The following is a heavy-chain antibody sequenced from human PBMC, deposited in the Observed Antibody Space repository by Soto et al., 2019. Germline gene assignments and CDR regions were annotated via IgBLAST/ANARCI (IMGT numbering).Heavy chain of an antibody. Sequence: QVQLVESGGGVVQPGRSLRLSCAASGVTLSNFGMHWVRQAPGKGLEWVAVISRDGSTMFYADSVKGRFTISRDSSRNTRYLQMNSRRAEDTAVYQWAGEVAAGYWGQGTLVTVSS. J-gene: IGHJ4*02. CDR3: AGEVAAGY. CDR2: ISRDGSTM. CDR1: GVTLSNFG. D-gene: IGHD2-21*01. V-gene: IGHV3-30*03.